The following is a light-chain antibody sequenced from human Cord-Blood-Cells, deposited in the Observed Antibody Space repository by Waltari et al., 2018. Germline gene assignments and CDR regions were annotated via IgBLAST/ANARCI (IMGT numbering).Light chain of an antibody. CDR3: QQYGSSPWT. CDR2: GAS. J-gene: IGKJ1*01. Sequence: EIVLTQSPGTLSLSPGERATLSCRASQRVSSSYLAWYQQKPGQAPRLLIYGASSRATGIPDRFSGGGSGTDFTLTSSRLEPEDLAVYYCQQYGSSPWTFGQGTKVEIK. V-gene: IGKV3-20*01. CDR1: QRVSSSY.